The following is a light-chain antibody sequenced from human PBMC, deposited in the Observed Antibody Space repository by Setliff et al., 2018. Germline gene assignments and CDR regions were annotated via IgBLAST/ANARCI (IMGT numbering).Light chain of an antibody. V-gene: IGLV2-8*01. Sequence: QSVLTQPPSASGSPGQSVTISCTGTSSYFGRYDYVSWYQQHPGKAPKLLLYEVSKRPSGVPDRFSGSKSGNTASLTVSGLQAEDEADYYCSSYAASYNPYVFGTGTKVTV. CDR1: SSYFGRYDY. J-gene: IGLJ1*01. CDR3: SSYAASYNPYV. CDR2: EVS.